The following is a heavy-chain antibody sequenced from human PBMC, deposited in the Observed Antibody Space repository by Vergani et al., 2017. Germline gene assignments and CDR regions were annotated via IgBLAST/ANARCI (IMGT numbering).Heavy chain of an antibody. CDR1: GYTFTSYD. V-gene: IGHV1-8*01. J-gene: IGHJ6*02. Sequence: QVQLVQSGAEVKKPGASVKVSCKASGYTFTSYDINWVRQATGQGLEWMGWMNPNSGNTGYVQKFQGRVTMTRNTSISTAYMELSSLRSEDTAVYYCARGRITIFGVVTGYYYGMDVWGQGTTVTVSS. D-gene: IGHD3-3*01. CDR2: MNPNSGNT. CDR3: ARGRITIFGVVTGYYYGMDV.